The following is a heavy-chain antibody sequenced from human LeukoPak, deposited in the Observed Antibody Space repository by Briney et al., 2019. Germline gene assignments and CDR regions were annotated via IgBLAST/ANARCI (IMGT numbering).Heavy chain of an antibody. J-gene: IGHJ3*02. D-gene: IGHD3-10*01. CDR2: ISSSSSYI. Sequence: GGSLRLSCAASGFTFSDYYMSWIRQAPGKGLEWVSYISSSSSYIYYADSVKGRFTISRDNAQNSLYLQMNNLRAEDTAVYYCARSRAYFGLGNDVFDIWGQGTMVTVST. CDR3: ARSRAYFGLGNDVFDI. CDR1: GFTFSDYY. V-gene: IGHV3-11*06.